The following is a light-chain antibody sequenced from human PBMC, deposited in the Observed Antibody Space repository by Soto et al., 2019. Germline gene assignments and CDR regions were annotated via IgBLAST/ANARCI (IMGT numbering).Light chain of an antibody. Sequence: QSALTQPASVSGSPGQSITISCTGTTNDVGGYNYVSWYQQHPGKAPKLLIFEVSSRPSGVSNRFSGSKSGNTASLTISALQAEDEADYFCNSCISSTSRPYVFGTGTKVTV. J-gene: IGLJ1*01. CDR1: TNDVGGYNY. CDR3: NSCISSTSRPYV. CDR2: EVS. V-gene: IGLV2-14*01.